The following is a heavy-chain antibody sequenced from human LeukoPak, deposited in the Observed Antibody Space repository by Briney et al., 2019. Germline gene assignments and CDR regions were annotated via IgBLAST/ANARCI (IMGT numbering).Heavy chain of an antibody. J-gene: IGHJ6*02. D-gene: IGHD1-26*01. CDR3: ARGAGATRSFYYYGMDV. CDR2: INPNSGGT. CDR1: GYTFTGYY. Sequence: ASVKVSCKASGYTFTGYYMHWVRQAPVQGLEWMGWINPNSGGTNYAQKFQGRVTMTRDTSISTAYMELSRLRSDDTAVYYCARGAGATRSFYYYGMDVWGQGTTVTVSS. V-gene: IGHV1-2*02.